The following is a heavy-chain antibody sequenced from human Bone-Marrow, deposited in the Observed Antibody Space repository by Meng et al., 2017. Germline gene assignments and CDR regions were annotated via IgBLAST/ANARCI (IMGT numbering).Heavy chain of an antibody. J-gene: IGHJ1*01. CDR3: ARGPLSAAGTMGYFQH. D-gene: IGHD6-13*01. CDR1: GGSISSGGYY. V-gene: IGHV4-31*03. Sequence: QGPRQESGPGLVKPSQTLSLTCTVSGGSISSGGYYWSWIRQHPGKGLEWIGYIYYSGSTYYNPSLKSRVTISVDTSKNQFSLKLSSVTAADTAVYYCARGPLSAAGTMGYFQHWGQGTLVTVSS. CDR2: IYYSGST.